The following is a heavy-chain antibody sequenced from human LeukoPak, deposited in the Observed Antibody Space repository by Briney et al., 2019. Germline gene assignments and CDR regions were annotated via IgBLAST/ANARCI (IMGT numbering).Heavy chain of an antibody. CDR1: GGSISSGDYY. Sequence: NPSETLSLTCAVSGGSISSGDYYWSWIRQPPGKGLEWIGYIYYSGSTYYNPSLKSRVTISVDTSKNQFSLKLSSVTAADTAVYYRARDPAHLAYSSPKVGYWGQGTLVTVSS. CDR2: IYYSGST. V-gene: IGHV4-30-4*01. J-gene: IGHJ4*02. D-gene: IGHD6-13*01. CDR3: ARDPAHLAYSSPKVGY.